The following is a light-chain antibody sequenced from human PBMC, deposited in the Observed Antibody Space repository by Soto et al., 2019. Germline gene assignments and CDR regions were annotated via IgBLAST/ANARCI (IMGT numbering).Light chain of an antibody. Sequence: EIVLTQSPGTLSLSPGERATLSCRASQSVSSSYLAWYQQKPGQAPRLLIYGASSRATGIPDRFSGSGSGTDFTLTITRLEPEEFAVYYCQHYGPSPGYTFGQGTKLEI. CDR3: QHYGPSPGYT. CDR2: GAS. CDR1: QSVSSSY. J-gene: IGKJ2*01. V-gene: IGKV3-20*01.